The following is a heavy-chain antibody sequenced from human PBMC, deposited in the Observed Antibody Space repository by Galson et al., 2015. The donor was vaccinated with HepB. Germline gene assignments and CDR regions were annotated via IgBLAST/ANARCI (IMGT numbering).Heavy chain of an antibody. D-gene: IGHD4-23*01. CDR3: ARDHRWGGFDP. CDR2: ISSSGSTI. CDR1: GFTFSDYY. V-gene: IGHV3-11*01. Sequence: SLRLSCAASGFTFSDYYMSWIRQAPGKGLEWASYISSSGSTIHYADSVKGRFTISRDNAKNSLYLQMNSLSAEDTAVYYCARDHRWGGFDPWGQGTLVTVSS. J-gene: IGHJ5*02.